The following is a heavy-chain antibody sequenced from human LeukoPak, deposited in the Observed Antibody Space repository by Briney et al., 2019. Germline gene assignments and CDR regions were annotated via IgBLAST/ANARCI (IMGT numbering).Heavy chain of an antibody. D-gene: IGHD4-17*01. CDR1: GGTFNNSA. V-gene: IGHV1-69*05. J-gene: IGHJ5*02. CDR2: IMPLFGTA. Sequence: SVKVSCKTSGGTFNNSAISWVRQAPGQGLEWLGGIMPLFGTAGYAQKFQGRVTITKDESTRTVYLELTSLTSDDTAVYFCARDVHGDYGSGWFDPWGQGTLVSVSS. CDR3: ARDVHGDYGSGWFDP.